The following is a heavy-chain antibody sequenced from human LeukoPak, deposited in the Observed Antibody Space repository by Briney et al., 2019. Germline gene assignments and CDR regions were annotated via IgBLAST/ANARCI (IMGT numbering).Heavy chain of an antibody. J-gene: IGHJ4*02. D-gene: IGHD6-13*01. Sequence: GGSLRLSCAASGFAFSSYSMNWVRQAPGKGLEWVSVIYSGGSTYYADSVKGRFTISRDNSKNTLYLQMNSLRAEDTAVYYCARGGPAAGRFDYWGQGTLVTVSS. CDR3: ARGGPAAGRFDY. CDR1: GFAFSSYS. V-gene: IGHV3-66*01. CDR2: IYSGGST.